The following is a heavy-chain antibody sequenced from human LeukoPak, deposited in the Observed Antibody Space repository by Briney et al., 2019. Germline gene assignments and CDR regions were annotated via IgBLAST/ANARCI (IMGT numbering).Heavy chain of an antibody. D-gene: IGHD3-22*01. V-gene: IGHV4-30-4*08. J-gene: IGHJ4*02. CDR3: ARYYYYDSSGYYWRVFDY. CDR1: GGSISSGGYY. Sequence: PSETLSLTCTVSGGSISSGGYYWSWIRQHPGKGLEWIGYIYYSGSTYYDPSLKSRVTISVDTSKNQFSLKLSSVTAADTAVYYCARYYYYDSSGYYWRVFDYWGQGTLVTVSS. CDR2: IYYSGST.